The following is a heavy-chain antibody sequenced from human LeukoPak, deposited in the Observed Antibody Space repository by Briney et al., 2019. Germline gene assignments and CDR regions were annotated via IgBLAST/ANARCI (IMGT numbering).Heavy chain of an antibody. J-gene: IGHJ4*02. CDR3: ARDNEGLAAAGDY. CDR2: ISSSSSTI. V-gene: IGHV3-48*01. D-gene: IGHD6-13*01. CDR1: GFTFSSYS. Sequence: GGSLRLSCAASGFTFSSYSMNWVRQAPGKGLEWVSYISSSSSTIYYADSVKGRFTISRDNAKNSLYLQMNSLRAEDTAVYYCARDNEGLAAAGDYWGQGTLVTVSS.